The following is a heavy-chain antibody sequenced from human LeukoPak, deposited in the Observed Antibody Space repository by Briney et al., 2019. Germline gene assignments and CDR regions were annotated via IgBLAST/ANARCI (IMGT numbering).Heavy chain of an antibody. D-gene: IGHD6-13*01. CDR2: IIPIFGTA. V-gene: IGHV1-69*05. Sequence: SVKASCKASGGTFSSYAISWVRQAPGQGLEWMGGIIPIFGTANYAQKFQGRVTITTDESTSTAYMELSSLRSEDTAVYYCAVIAAAGTRPEYYFDYWGQGTLVTVSS. J-gene: IGHJ4*02. CDR1: GGTFSSYA. CDR3: AVIAAAGTRPEYYFDY.